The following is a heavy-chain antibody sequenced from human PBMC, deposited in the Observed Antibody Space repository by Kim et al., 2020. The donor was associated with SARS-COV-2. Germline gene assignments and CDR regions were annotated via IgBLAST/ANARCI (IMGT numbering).Heavy chain of an antibody. Sequence: GGSLRLSCAASGFTVSSNYMSWVRQAPGKGLEWVSVIYSGGSTYYADSVKGRFTISRDNSKNTLYLQMNSLRAEDTAVYYCARMVRGVGYFDYWGQGTLVTVSS. J-gene: IGHJ4*02. D-gene: IGHD3-10*01. CDR1: GFTVSSNY. CDR3: ARMVRGVGYFDY. V-gene: IGHV3-53*01. CDR2: IYSGGST.